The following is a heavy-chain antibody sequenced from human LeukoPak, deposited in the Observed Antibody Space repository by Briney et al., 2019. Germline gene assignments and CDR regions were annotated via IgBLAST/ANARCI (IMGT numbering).Heavy chain of an antibody. CDR3: ARDRQQLVAEPPHPFDY. CDR1: GDSVSSNSAA. D-gene: IGHD6-13*01. J-gene: IGHJ4*02. Sequence: SQTLSLTCAISGDSVSSNSAAWNWIRQSPSRGLEWLGRTYYRSKWYNDYAVSVKSRITINPDTSKNQFSLQLNSVTPEDTAVYYCARDRQQLVAEPPHPFDYWGQGTLVTVSS. CDR2: TYYRSKWYN. V-gene: IGHV6-1*01.